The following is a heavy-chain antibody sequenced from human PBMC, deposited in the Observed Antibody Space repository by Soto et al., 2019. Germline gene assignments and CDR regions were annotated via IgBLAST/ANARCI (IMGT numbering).Heavy chain of an antibody. J-gene: IGHJ4*02. D-gene: IGHD3-22*01. V-gene: IGHV3-48*03. CDR2: IDRSGRNK. CDR3: ARDSTYYDSSDYFDH. CDR1: GFTFSSYE. Sequence: SLRLSCVASGFTFSSYEMNWVRQAPGKGLEWVSYIDRSGRNKYYADSVKGRFTISRDSAKNSLYLQMHSLTAEDTAVYYCARDSTYYDSSDYFDHWGQGTPVTVS.